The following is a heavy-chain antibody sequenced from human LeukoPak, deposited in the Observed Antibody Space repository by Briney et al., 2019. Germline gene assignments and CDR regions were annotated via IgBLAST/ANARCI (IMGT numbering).Heavy chain of an antibody. CDR3: VTYYYGSSAPKRNY. CDR2: ISHSGST. J-gene: IGHJ4*02. Sequence: SETLSLTCAVYGGSFSDYFWSWIRQPPGKGLEWIGEISHSGSTTYNPSLRSRVTISGDTSKKQFSLKLSFVTAADTAVYYCVTYYYGSSAPKRNYWGQGILVTVSS. D-gene: IGHD3-22*01. CDR1: GGSFSDYF. V-gene: IGHV4-34*01.